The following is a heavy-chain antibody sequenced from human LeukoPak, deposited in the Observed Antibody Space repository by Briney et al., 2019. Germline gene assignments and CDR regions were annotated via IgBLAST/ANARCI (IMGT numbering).Heavy chain of an antibody. Sequence: PMASVKVSCKASGYTFTSYGISWVRQAPGQGLEWMGWISAYNGNTNYAQKLQGRVTMTTDTSTSTAYMELRSLRSDDTAVYYCARGWIAVAALKLGYYGMDVWGQGTTVTVSS. V-gene: IGHV1-18*01. CDR3: ARGWIAVAALKLGYYGMDV. CDR1: GYTFTSYG. CDR2: ISAYNGNT. J-gene: IGHJ6*02. D-gene: IGHD6-19*01.